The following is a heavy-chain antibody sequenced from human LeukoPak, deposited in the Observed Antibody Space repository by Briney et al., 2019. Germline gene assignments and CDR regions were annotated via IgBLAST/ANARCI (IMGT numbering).Heavy chain of an antibody. CDR3: ARRGYSYGYLD. J-gene: IGHJ4*02. CDR2: IHYSGST. D-gene: IGHD5-18*01. Sequence: SETLSLTCTVSGGSISSYYWSWIRQPPGKGLEWIGYIHYSGSTNYNPSLKSRVTISVDTSKNQFSLKLSSVTAADMAVYYCARRGYSYGYLDWGQGTLVTVSS. V-gene: IGHV4-59*08. CDR1: GGSISSYY.